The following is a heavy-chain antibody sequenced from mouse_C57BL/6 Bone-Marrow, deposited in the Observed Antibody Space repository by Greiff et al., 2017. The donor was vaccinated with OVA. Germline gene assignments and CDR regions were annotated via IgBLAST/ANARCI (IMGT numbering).Heavy chain of an antibody. CDR2: IFPGSGST. CDR3: AREVIYDGSPYYFDY. V-gene: IGHV1-75*01. D-gene: IGHD2-3*01. CDR1: GYTFTDYY. Sequence: VQLQESGPELVKPGASVKISCKASGYTFTDYYINWVKQRPGQGLEWIGWIFPGSGSTYYNEKFKGKATLTVDKSSSTAYMLLSSLTSEDSAVYFCAREVIYDGSPYYFDYWGQGTTLTVSS. J-gene: IGHJ2*01.